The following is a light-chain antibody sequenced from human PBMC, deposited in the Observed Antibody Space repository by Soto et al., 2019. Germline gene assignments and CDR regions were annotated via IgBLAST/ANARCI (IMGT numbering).Light chain of an antibody. CDR2: LNN. CDR1: SSNIGAGYD. CDR3: QSYDSSLSAWV. V-gene: IGLV1-40*01. J-gene: IGLJ3*02. Sequence: QSALTQPPSVSGAPGQRVTISCTGSSSNIGAGYDVHWYQQIPGTAPKLLIYLNNNRPSGVPVRFSGSKSGTSASLAITGLQAEDEADYYCQSYDSSLSAWVFGGGTKLTVL.